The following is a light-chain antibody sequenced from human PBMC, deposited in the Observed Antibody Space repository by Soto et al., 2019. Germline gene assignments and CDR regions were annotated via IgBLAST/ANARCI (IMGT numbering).Light chain of an antibody. CDR1: QSISTG. CDR3: QQSYSTPLT. CDR2: AAS. V-gene: IGKV1-39*01. J-gene: IGKJ4*01. Sequence: DIQMTQSPSSLSASVGDRITITCRASQSISTGLNWYQQKPGKPPKLLIYAASTLQSGVPSRFTGSGSGTDFTLTISSLQPEDFATYYCQQSYSTPLTFGGGTKVEIK.